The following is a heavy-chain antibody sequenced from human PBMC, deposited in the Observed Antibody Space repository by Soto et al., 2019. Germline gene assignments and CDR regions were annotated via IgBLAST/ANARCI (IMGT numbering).Heavy chain of an antibody. D-gene: IGHD3-16*01. J-gene: IGHJ4*02. V-gene: IGHV4-59*01. CDR1: GGSISSYY. CDR2: IYYSGST. Sequence: SETLSLTCTVSGGSISSYYWSWIRQPPGKGLEWIGYIYYSGSTNYNPSLKSRVTISVDTSKNQFSLKLSSVTAADTAVYYCARVKLYSNYYDYIWGAYYFDYWGQGTLVTVSS. CDR3: ARVKLYSNYYDYIWGAYYFDY.